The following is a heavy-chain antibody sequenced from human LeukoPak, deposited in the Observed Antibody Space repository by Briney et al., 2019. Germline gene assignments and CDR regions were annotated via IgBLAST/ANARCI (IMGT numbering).Heavy chain of an antibody. CDR3: AKASWVSRADAVL. J-gene: IGHJ4*02. V-gene: IGHV3-23*01. CDR2: LRGDGET. D-gene: IGHD3-16*01. CDR1: GFTLSRYS. Sequence: GGCLRLSCAASGFTLSRYSMSWVRHAPARGLECVSNLRGDGETFYMDSVRGRFTLSRDESRNTVYLQLNNQRVEDTAVYFCAKASWVSRADAVLWGQGTLVTVSS.